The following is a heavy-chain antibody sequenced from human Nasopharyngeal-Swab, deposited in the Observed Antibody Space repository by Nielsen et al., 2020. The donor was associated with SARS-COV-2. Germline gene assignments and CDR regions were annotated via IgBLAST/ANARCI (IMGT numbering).Heavy chain of an antibody. V-gene: IGHV4-34*01. CDR2: INHSGST. Sequence: SELLSLTCAVHGGSFTGYHWSWTRQLPGKGLEWIGEINHSGSTNYNPSLKIRVTTSEDTSKNQFSLKLTSVTAADTALYNCAKGGSTNWAENSLDYWGQGILVTVAS. J-gene: IGHJ4*02. D-gene: IGHD1-1*01. CDR1: GGSFTGYH. CDR3: AKGGSTNWAENSLDY.